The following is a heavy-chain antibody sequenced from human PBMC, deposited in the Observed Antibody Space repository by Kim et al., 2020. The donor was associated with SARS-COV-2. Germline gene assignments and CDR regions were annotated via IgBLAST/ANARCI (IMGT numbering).Heavy chain of an antibody. CDR1: GFTFSSYG. V-gene: IGHV3-33*05. D-gene: IGHD3-22*01. J-gene: IGHJ4*02. CDR3: ASRRDYDSSGYQIDY. Sequence: GGSLRLSCAASGFTFSSYGMHWVRQAPGKGLEWVAVISYDGSNKYYADSVKGRFTISRDNSKNTLYLQMNSLRAEDTAVYYCASRRDYDSSGYQIDYWGQGTLVTVSS. CDR2: ISYDGSNK.